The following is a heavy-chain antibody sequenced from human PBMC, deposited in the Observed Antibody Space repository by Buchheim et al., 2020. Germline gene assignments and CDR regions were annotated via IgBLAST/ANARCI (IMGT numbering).Heavy chain of an antibody. J-gene: IGHJ3*02. Sequence: QVQLQESGPGLVKPSGTLSLTCAVSGGSISSSNWWSWVRQPPGTGLEWIGEIYHSGSTNYNPSLKSLVTISVDKSKNQFSLKLSSVTAADTAVYYCARASFLMTTVTILRGPAFDIWGQGT. CDR1: GGSISSSNW. CDR3: ARASFLMTTVTILRGPAFDI. CDR2: IYHSGST. V-gene: IGHV4-4*02. D-gene: IGHD4-17*01.